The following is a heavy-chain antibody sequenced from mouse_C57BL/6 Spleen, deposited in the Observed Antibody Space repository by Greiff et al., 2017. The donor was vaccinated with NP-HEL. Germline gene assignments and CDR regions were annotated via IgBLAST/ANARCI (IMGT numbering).Heavy chain of an antibody. D-gene: IGHD1-1*01. V-gene: IGHV3-6*01. Sequence: EVKLVESGPGLVKPSQSLSLTCSVTGYSITSGYYWNWIRQFPGNKLEWMGYISYDGSNNYNPSLKNRISITRDTSKNQFFLKLNSVTTEDTATYYCARGGYYGSHFDYWGQGTTLTVSS. CDR2: ISYDGSN. CDR1: GYSITSGYY. CDR3: ARGGYYGSHFDY. J-gene: IGHJ2*01.